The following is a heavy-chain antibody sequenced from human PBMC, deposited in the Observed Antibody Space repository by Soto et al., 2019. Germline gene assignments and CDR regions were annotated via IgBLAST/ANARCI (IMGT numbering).Heavy chain of an antibody. CDR2: INAGNGNT. CDR1: GYTFTSYA. CDR3: ARAVYGSGIYYYYYGMDV. Sequence: ASVKVSCKSSGYTFTSYAMHCVRQAPGQRLEWMGWINAGNGNTKYSQKFQGRVTITRDTSASTAYMELSSLRSEDTAVYYCARAVYGSGIYYYYYGMDVWGQGTTVTVSS. D-gene: IGHD3-10*01. V-gene: IGHV1-3*01. J-gene: IGHJ6*02.